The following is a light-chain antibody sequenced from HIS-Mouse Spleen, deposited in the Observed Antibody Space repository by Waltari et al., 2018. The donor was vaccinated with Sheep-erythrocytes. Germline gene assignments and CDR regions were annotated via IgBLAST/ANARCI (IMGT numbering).Light chain of an antibody. V-gene: IGLV3-1*01. J-gene: IGLJ2*01. CDR1: KLGDKY. CDR3: QAWDSSTAWNVV. CDR2: QDS. Sequence: SYELTQPPSVSVSPGQTASITCSGDKLGDKYACWYQQKTGQSPVLCIYQDSKRPSGLPERFSGSNSGNTATLTISGTQAMDEADYYCQAWDSSTAWNVVFGGGTKLTVL.